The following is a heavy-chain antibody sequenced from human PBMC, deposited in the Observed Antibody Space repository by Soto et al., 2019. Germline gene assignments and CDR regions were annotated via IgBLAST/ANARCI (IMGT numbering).Heavy chain of an antibody. CDR2: FSATSENT. CDR1: GFFFTSYT. D-gene: IGHD6-19*01. CDR3: AKARDQQWVRLPFDY. Sequence: EVQLLESGGGLVQPGGSRRLSCVGSGFFFTSYTMTWFRQAPGKGLEWVSSFSATSENTYYADSVRGRFTISRDNSKNTLFLQMNSLTAEDTTMYYCAKARDQQWVRLPFDYWGQGILVIVSS. J-gene: IGHJ4*02. V-gene: IGHV3-23*01.